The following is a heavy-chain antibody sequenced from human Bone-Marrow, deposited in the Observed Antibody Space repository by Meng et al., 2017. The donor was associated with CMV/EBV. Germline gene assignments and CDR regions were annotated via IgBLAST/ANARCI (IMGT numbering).Heavy chain of an antibody. CDR3: ARASGRGADYYYYGMDV. Sequence: GESLKISCAASGFTFSSYEMNWVRQAPGKGLEWVSYISSSGSTIYYADSVKGRFTISRENAKNSLYLQMNSLRAEDTAVYYCARASGRGADYYYYGMDVWGQGTTVTVSS. V-gene: IGHV3-48*03. D-gene: IGHD3-10*01. CDR2: ISSSGSTI. CDR1: GFTFSSYE. J-gene: IGHJ6*02.